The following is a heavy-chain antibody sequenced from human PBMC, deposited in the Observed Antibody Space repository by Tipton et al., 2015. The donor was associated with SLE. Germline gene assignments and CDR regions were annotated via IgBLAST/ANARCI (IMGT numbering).Heavy chain of an antibody. V-gene: IGHV4-59*11. CDR2: IYYSGST. CDR3: ARDMSNTMDV. CDR1: GGSISSHY. Sequence: LRLSCTVSGGSISSHYWSWIRQPPGKGLEWIGYIYYSGSTNYNPSLKSRVTISVDTSKNQFSLKLSSVTAADTAVYYCARDMSNTMDVWGQGTTVTVSS. D-gene: IGHD3-16*01. J-gene: IGHJ6*02.